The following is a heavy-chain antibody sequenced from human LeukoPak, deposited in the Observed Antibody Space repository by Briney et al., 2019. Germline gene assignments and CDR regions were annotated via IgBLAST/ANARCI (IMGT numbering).Heavy chain of an antibody. CDR3: AREGDGYNSDY. J-gene: IGHJ4*02. V-gene: IGHV1-69*10. CDR2: IIPIFGIA. CDR1: GGTVRHYA. D-gene: IGHD5-24*01. Sequence: SVKVSCKASGGTVRHYAVSWMRQAPGQGLEWMGGIIPIFGIANNAQKFQGRVTITADKSTSTAYMELSSLRSEDTAVYYCAREGDGYNSDYWGQGTLVTVSS.